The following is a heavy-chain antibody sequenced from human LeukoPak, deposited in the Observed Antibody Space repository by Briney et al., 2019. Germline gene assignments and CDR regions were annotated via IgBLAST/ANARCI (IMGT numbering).Heavy chain of an antibody. D-gene: IGHD3-22*01. Sequence: PGGSLRLSCAASGFTFSSYSMDWVRQAPGKGLEWLSYISSSSSTIYYADSVKGRFTISRDNAKNSVYLQMNSLRAEDTAVYYCARVWSSGYTKDYWGQGTLVTVSS. CDR1: GFTFSSYS. CDR2: ISSSSSTI. J-gene: IGHJ4*02. CDR3: ARVWSSGYTKDY. V-gene: IGHV3-48*04.